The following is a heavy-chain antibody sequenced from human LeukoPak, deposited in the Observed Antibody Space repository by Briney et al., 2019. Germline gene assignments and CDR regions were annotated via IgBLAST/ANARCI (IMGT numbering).Heavy chain of an antibody. D-gene: IGHD6-19*01. Sequence: GGSLRLSCAASGFTFSSYSLNWVRQAPGKGLEWVSSISSSSSYIYYADSVKGRFTISRDNAKNSLYLQMNSLRAEDTAVYYCAREGYSSGWYEDYWGQGTLVTVSS. V-gene: IGHV3-21*04. CDR1: GFTFSSYS. CDR2: ISSSSSYI. CDR3: AREGYSSGWYEDY. J-gene: IGHJ4*02.